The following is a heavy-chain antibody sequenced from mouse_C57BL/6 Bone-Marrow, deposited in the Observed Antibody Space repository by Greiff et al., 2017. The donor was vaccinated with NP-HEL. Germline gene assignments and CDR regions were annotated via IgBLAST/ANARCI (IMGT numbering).Heavy chain of an antibody. J-gene: IGHJ2*01. CDR1: GFNIKNTY. CDR2: IDPANGNT. CDR3: ARGFTTVNYFDY. Sequence: EVQGVESVAELVRPGASVKLSCTASGFNIKNTYMHWVKQRPEQGLEWIGRIDPANGNTKYAPKFQGKATITADTSSNTAYLQLSSLTSEDTAIYYCARGFTTVNYFDYWGQGTTLTVSS. D-gene: IGHD1-1*01. V-gene: IGHV14-3*01.